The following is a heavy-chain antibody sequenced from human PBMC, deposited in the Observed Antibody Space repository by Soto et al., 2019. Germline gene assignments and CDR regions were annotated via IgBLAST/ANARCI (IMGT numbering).Heavy chain of an antibody. D-gene: IGHD2-15*01. CDR1: GGSISSSSYY. CDR2: IYYSGST. V-gene: IGHV4-39*01. Sequence: SETLSLTCAVSGGSISSSSYYWGWIRQPPGKGLEWIGSIYYSGSTYYNPSLKSRVTISVDTSKNQFSLKLSSVTAADTAVYYCASPVGVGYCSGGSCSDAFDFWGQGTMVTVSS. CDR3: ASPVGVGYCSGGSCSDAFDF. J-gene: IGHJ3*01.